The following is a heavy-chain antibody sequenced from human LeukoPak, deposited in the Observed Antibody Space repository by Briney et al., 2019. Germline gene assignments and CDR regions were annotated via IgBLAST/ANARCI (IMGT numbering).Heavy chain of an antibody. V-gene: IGHV1-69*13. Sequence: SVKVSCKASGGTFSSYAISWVRQAPGQGLEWMGGIIPIFGTANYAQKFQGRVTITADESTSTAYMELSSLRSEDTAVYYCARTPSTAVVIPYFDYWGQGTLVTVSS. D-gene: IGHD3-22*01. CDR3: ARTPSTAVVIPYFDY. J-gene: IGHJ4*02. CDR1: GGTFSSYA. CDR2: IIPIFGTA.